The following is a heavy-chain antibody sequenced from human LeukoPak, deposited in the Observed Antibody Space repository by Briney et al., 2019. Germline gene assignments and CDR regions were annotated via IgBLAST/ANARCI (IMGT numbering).Heavy chain of an antibody. V-gene: IGHV1-69*04. Sequence: GASVKVSCKASGDTFSTHAINWVRQAPGQGLEWMGRIIPIVSIVKYAQKLQSRVTITADKSTSAAYMELSSLRSEDTGVYYCASVSGGGYYDNSGYSGPVGYWGQGSLVTASS. J-gene: IGHJ4*02. CDR3: ASVSGGGYYDNSGYSGPVGY. CDR2: IIPIVSIV. D-gene: IGHD3-22*01. CDR1: GDTFSTHA.